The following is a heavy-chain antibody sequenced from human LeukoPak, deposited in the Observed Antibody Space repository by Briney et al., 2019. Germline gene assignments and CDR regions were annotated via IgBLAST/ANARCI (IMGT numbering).Heavy chain of an antibody. CDR2: ILPIIGAT. V-gene: IGHV1-69*13. Sequence: ASVKVSCKASGDTFSNYAIYWVRQASGQGLEWVGGILPIIGATKNGQKLQGRVTFTADESTSTVYMELSSLRSEDTAIYYCARAHFSAYTGSEWGQGTLVTVSS. J-gene: IGHJ4*02. D-gene: IGHD3-16*01. CDR1: GDTFSNYA. CDR3: ARAHFSAYTGSE.